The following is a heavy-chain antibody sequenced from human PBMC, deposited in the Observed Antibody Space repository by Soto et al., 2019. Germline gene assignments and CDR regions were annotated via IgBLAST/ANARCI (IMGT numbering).Heavy chain of an antibody. CDR2: IYYSGST. CDR1: GGSISSSSYY. V-gene: IGHV4-39*01. D-gene: IGHD3-22*01. Sequence: SETLSLTCTVSGGSISSSSYYWGWIRQPPGKGLEWIGSIYYSGSTYYNPSLKSRVTISVDTSKNQFSLKLSSVTAADTAVYYCTRQTHYHDSSGPCFDYWGQGTLVTVSS. J-gene: IGHJ4*02. CDR3: TRQTHYHDSSGPCFDY.